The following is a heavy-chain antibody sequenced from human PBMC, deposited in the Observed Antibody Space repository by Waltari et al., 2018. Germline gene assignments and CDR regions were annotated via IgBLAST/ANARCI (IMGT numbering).Heavy chain of an antibody. CDR3: ATYIGASIGTAAFDV. CDR1: GGSITSNRHY. D-gene: IGHD5-12*01. V-gene: IGHV4-39*01. Sequence: QLHLQESGPGLVKPSETLSLTCSVSGGSITSNRHYWGWIRQPPGKGPEWTGTISDTGATYNTPSLKGRVTISVDTSKNQYSLKLTSVTAADTAVYYGATYIGASIGTAAFDVWGQGTMVTVSS. J-gene: IGHJ3*01. CDR2: ISDTGAT.